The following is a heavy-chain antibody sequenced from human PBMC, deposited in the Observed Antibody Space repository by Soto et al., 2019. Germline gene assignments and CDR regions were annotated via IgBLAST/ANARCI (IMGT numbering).Heavy chain of an antibody. CDR1: GGSISSSNW. V-gene: IGHV4-4*02. CDR2: IYHSGST. J-gene: IGHJ6*02. Sequence: QVQLQESGPGLVKPSGTLSLTCAVSGGSISSSNWWSWVRQPPGKGLEWIGEIYHSGSTNYNPSLKSPVTISVDQSKNQFSLKLSSVTAADTAVYYCARVSGSYYYGMDVWGQGTTVTVSS. D-gene: IGHD1-26*01. CDR3: ARVSGSYYYGMDV.